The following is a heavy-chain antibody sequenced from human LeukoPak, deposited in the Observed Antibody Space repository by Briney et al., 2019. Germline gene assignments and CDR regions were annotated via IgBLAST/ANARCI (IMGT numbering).Heavy chain of an antibody. CDR2: INPNSGGT. D-gene: IGHD3-22*01. CDR1: GYTFTGYY. CDR3: ARDKDYYDSSGLLGY. J-gene: IGHJ4*02. Sequence: ASVKVSCKASGYTFTGYYMHWVRQAPGQGLEWMGWINPNSGGTNYAQKFRGRVTMTRDTSISTAYMELSRLRSDDTAVYYCARDKDYYDSSGLLGYWGQGTLVTVSS. V-gene: IGHV1-2*02.